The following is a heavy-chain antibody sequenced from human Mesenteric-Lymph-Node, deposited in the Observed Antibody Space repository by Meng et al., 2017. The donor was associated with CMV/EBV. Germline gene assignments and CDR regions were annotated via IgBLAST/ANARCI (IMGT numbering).Heavy chain of an antibody. V-gene: IGHV1-46*01. CDR3: ARGYCSSTSCYTGTVQTNYYYGMDV. J-gene: IGHJ6*02. CDR1: GYTFTSYY. CDR2: INPSGGST. D-gene: IGHD2-2*02. Sequence: ASAKVSCKASGYTFTSYYMHWVRQAPGQGLEWMGIINPSGGSTSYAQKFQGRVTMTRDTSTSTAYMELRSLRSDDTAVYYCARGYCSSTSCYTGTVQTNYYYGMDVWGQGTTVTVSS.